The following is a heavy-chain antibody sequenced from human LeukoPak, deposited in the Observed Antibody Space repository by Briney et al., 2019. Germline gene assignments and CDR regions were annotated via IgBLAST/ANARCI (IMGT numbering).Heavy chain of an antibody. CDR1: GGTFSSYA. V-gene: IGHV1-18*01. J-gene: IGHJ4*02. Sequence: ASVKVSCKASGGTFSSYAISWVRQAPGQGLEWMGWISAYNGNTNYAQKLQGRVTMTTDTSTSTAYMELRSLRSDDTAVYYCARVHGIGGDYYYFDYWGQGTLVTVSS. D-gene: IGHD2-21*02. CDR2: ISAYNGNT. CDR3: ARVHGIGGDYYYFDY.